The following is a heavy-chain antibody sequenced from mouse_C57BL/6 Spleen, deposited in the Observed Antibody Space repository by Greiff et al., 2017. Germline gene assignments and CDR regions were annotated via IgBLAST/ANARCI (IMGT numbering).Heavy chain of an antibody. V-gene: IGHV1-81*01. CDR1: GYTFTSYG. CDR3: AREESWLRDAMDY. D-gene: IGHD3-3*01. Sequence: QVQLKQSGAELARPGASVKLSCKASGYTFTSYGISWVKQRTGQGLEWIGEIYPRSGNTYYNEKFKGKATLTADKSSSTAYMELRSLTSEDSAVYFCAREESWLRDAMDYWGQGTSVTVSS. CDR2: IYPRSGNT. J-gene: IGHJ4*01.